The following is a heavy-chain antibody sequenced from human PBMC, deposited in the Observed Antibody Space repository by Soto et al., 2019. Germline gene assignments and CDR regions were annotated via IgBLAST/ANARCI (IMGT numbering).Heavy chain of an antibody. CDR1: GGSLSSYY. CDR2: IYYSGST. Sequence: SETLSLTCTVSGGSLSSYYWSWIRQPPGKGLEWIGYIYYSGSTNYNPSLKSRVTISVDTSKNQFSLKLSSVTAADTAVYYCARDRFVPISGGGYYYYGMDVWGQGTTVTVSS. J-gene: IGHJ6*02. CDR3: ARDRFVPISGGGYYYYGMDV. D-gene: IGHD2-15*01. V-gene: IGHV4-59*01.